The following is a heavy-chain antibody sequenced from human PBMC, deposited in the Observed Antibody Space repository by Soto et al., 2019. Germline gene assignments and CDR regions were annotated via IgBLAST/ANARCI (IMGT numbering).Heavy chain of an antibody. J-gene: IGHJ5*02. CDR2: ISGSGGST. V-gene: IGHV3-23*01. CDR3: ATPGVVAATGWFDP. D-gene: IGHD2-15*01. Sequence: GGSLRLSCAASGFTFSSYAMSWVRQAPGKGLEWVSAISGSGGSTYYADSVKGRFTISRDNSKNTLYLQMNSLRAEETAVYYCATPGVVAATGWFDPWGQGTLVTVSS. CDR1: GFTFSSYA.